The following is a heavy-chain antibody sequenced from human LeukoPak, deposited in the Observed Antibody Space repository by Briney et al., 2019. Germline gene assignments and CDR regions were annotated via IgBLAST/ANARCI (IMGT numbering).Heavy chain of an antibody. J-gene: IGHJ6*03. D-gene: IGHD3-3*01. CDR1: GGSFSGCY. V-gene: IGHV4-34*01. Sequence: SETLSLTCAVYGGSFSGCYWSWIRQPPGKGLEWIGEINHSGSTNYNPSLKSRVTISVDTSKNQFSLKLSSVTAADTAVYYCAREVFGVVTPGHYYYMDVWGKGTTVTVSS. CDR2: INHSGST. CDR3: AREVFGVVTPGHYYYMDV.